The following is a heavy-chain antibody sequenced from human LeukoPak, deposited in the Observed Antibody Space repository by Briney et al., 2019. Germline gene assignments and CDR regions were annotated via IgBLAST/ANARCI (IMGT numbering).Heavy chain of an antibody. V-gene: IGHV4-39*01. J-gene: IGHJ4*02. Sequence: PSETLPLTCTVSGGSISSSSYYWGWIRQPPGKGLEWIGSIYYSGSTYYNPSLKSRVTISVDTSKNQFSLKLSSVTAADTAVYYCARLLEYYDILTGYPSPYFDYWGQGTLVTVSS. D-gene: IGHD3-9*01. CDR2: IYYSGST. CDR1: GGSISSSSYY. CDR3: ARLLEYYDILTGYPSPYFDY.